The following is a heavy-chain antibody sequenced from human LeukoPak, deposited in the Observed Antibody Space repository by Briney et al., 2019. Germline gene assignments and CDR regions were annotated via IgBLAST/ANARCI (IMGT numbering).Heavy chain of an antibody. D-gene: IGHD1-14*01. Sequence: ASVKVSCKVSGYTLTELSMHWVRQAPGKGLEWMGGFDPEDGETIYAQKFQGRVTMTEDTSTDTAYMELSSLRSEDTAVYYCATAGSRTGSPDAFDIWGQGTMVTVSS. J-gene: IGHJ3*02. V-gene: IGHV1-24*01. CDR2: FDPEDGET. CDR1: GYTLTELS. CDR3: ATAGSRTGSPDAFDI.